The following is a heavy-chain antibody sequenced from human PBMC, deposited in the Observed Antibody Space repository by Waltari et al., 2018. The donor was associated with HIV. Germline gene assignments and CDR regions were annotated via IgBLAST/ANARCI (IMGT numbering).Heavy chain of an antibody. Sequence: QVQLQESGPGLVKPSETLSLTCTVSGGSISSYYWSWIRQPPGKGLEWIGYIYYSGSTNYNPSLKSRVTISVDTSKNQFSLKLSSVTAADTAVYYCARRAYGSGSLDYWGQGTLVTVSS. CDR1: GGSISSYY. CDR2: IYYSGST. V-gene: IGHV4-59*01. CDR3: ARRAYGSGSLDY. D-gene: IGHD3-10*01. J-gene: IGHJ4*02.